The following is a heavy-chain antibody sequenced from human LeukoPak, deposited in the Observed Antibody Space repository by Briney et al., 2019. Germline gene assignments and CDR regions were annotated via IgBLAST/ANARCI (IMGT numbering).Heavy chain of an antibody. V-gene: IGHV3-66*01. CDR2: VYMGGTT. D-gene: IGHD5-18*01. Sequence: GSLRLSCAASGFTVSTNYMNWVRQAPGKGLEWVSVVYMGGTTYYADSVKGRFTISRDSTKNTIYLQMNNLRAEDTAVYYCARGLLRDGYTYTYSFDYWGQGALVTVSS. CDR3: ARGLLRDGYTYTYSFDY. J-gene: IGHJ4*02. CDR1: GFTVSTNY.